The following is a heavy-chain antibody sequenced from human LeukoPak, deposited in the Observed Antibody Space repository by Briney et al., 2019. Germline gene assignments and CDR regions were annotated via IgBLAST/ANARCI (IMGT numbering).Heavy chain of an antibody. V-gene: IGHV4-59*08. D-gene: IGHD4-11*01. CDR2: IYYSGST. Sequence: PGGSLRLSCAASGFTFSDHFMDWIRQPPGKGLEWIGYIYYSGSTNYNPSLKSRVTISVDTSKNQFSLKLSSVTAADTAVYYCARHPPPMTTVGYYYYYGMDVWGQGTTVTVSS. CDR3: ARHPPPMTTVGYYYYYGMDV. CDR1: GFTFSDHF. J-gene: IGHJ6*02.